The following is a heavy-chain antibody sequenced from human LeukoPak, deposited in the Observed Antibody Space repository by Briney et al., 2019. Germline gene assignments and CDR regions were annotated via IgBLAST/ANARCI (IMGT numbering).Heavy chain of an antibody. CDR1: GFTVSSNY. CDR3: ASQPQYYYDSSGYFAFDI. V-gene: IGHV3-66*04. Sequence: GGSLRLSCAASGFTVSSNYMSWVRQAPGKGLEWVSVIYSGGSTYYADSVKGRFTISRDNSKNTLYLQMNSLRAEGTAVYYCASQPQYYYDSSGYFAFDIWGQGTMVTVSS. CDR2: IYSGGST. J-gene: IGHJ3*02. D-gene: IGHD3-22*01.